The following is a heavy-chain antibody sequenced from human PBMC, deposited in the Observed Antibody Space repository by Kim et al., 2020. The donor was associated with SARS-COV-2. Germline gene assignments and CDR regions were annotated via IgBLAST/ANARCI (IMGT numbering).Heavy chain of an antibody. CDR3: ARGVKESRGSYYYDSSGYYLERYYYYMDV. V-gene: IGHV3-53*01. CDR1: GFTVSSNY. Sequence: GGSLRLSCAASGFTVSSNYMSWVRQAPGKGLEWVSVIYSGGSTYYADSVKGRFTISRDNSKNTLYLQMNSLRAEDTAVYYCARGVKESRGSYYYDSSGYYLERYYYYMDVWGKGTTVTVSS. CDR2: IYSGGST. D-gene: IGHD3-22*01. J-gene: IGHJ6*03.